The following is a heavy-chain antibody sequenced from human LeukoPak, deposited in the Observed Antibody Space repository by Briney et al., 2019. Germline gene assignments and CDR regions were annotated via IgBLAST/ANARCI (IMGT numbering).Heavy chain of an antibody. J-gene: IGHJ4*02. CDR1: GYTFTSYG. CDR3: ARDRSSGWYEVGSL. CDR2: ISAYNGNT. Sequence: ASVKVSCKASGYTFTSYGISWVRQAPGQGLEWMGWISAYNGNTNYAQKLQGRVTMTTDTSTSTACMELRSLRSDDTAVYYCARDRSSGWYEVGSLWGQGTLVTVSS. V-gene: IGHV1-18*01. D-gene: IGHD6-19*01.